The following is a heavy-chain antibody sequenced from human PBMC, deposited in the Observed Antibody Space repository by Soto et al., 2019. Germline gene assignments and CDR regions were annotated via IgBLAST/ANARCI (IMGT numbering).Heavy chain of an antibody. CDR3: ARDREGIAAAGAESLLDY. V-gene: IGHV1-18*01. J-gene: IGHJ4*02. Sequence: QVQLVQSGAEVKRPGASVKVSCKASGYTFTSYGISWVRQAPGQGLEWMGWISAYNGNTNYAQKLQGRVTMTTDTSTSTAYMELRSLRSDDTAVYYCARDREGIAAAGAESLLDYWGQGTLVTVSS. CDR1: GYTFTSYG. D-gene: IGHD6-13*01. CDR2: ISAYNGNT.